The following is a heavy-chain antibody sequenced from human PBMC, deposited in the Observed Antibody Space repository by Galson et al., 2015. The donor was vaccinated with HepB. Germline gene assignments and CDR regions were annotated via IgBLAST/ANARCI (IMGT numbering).Heavy chain of an antibody. Sequence: SLRLSCAASGFTFPSYWMSWVRQAPGKGLEWVANIKQDGSDKYYLDSVKGRFTISRDNAKNSLYLQMNSLRAEDTAVYYCAKDTNGGGFDYWGQGTLVTVSS. D-gene: IGHD3-16*01. CDR3: AKDTNGGGFDY. V-gene: IGHV3-7*03. J-gene: IGHJ4*02. CDR1: GFTFPSYW. CDR2: IKQDGSDK.